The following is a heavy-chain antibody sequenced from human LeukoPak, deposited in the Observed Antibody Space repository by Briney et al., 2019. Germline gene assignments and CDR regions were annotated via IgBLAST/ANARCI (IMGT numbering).Heavy chain of an antibody. CDR3: XXXXXXXXWSGPYYFDY. CDR1: GFTFSSYS. Sequence: GGSLRLSCAASGFTFSSYSMNWVRQAPGKGLEWVSYISSSSSTIYYADSVKGRFTISGDNAKNSLYLQMNSLRAEDTAVYYCXXXXXXXXWSGPYYFDYWGQGTLVTVSS. CDR2: ISSSSSTI. V-gene: IGHV3-48*01. D-gene: IGHD3-3*01. J-gene: IGHJ4*02.